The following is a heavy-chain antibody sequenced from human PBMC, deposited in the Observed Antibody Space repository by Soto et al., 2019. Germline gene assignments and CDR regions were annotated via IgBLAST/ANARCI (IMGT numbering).Heavy chain of an antibody. V-gene: IGHV1-8*01. CDR3: ARVWGSYYYYYMDV. Sequence: ASLKLSCKTSGYTITIYDINWVRKDNGQGLEWMGWMNPNSGNTGYAQKFQGRVTMTRNTSISTAYMELSSLRSEDTAVYYCARVWGSYYYYYMDVWGKGTTVTVSS. J-gene: IGHJ6*03. CDR1: GYTITIYD. CDR2: MNPNSGNT. D-gene: IGHD7-27*01.